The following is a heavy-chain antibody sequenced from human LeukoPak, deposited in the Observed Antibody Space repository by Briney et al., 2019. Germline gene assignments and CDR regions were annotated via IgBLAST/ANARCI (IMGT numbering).Heavy chain of an antibody. CDR1: GYTFTGHY. V-gene: IGHV1-18*04. CDR2: ISAYNGNT. Sequence: ASVRVSCTAYGYTFTGHYMHWVRQAPGQGLEWMGWISAYNGNTNYAQKLQGRVTMTTDTSTSTAYMELRSLRSDDTAVYYCAREGVPAAHLNTNWFDPWGQGTLVTVSS. CDR3: AREGVPAAHLNTNWFDP. D-gene: IGHD2-2*01. J-gene: IGHJ5*02.